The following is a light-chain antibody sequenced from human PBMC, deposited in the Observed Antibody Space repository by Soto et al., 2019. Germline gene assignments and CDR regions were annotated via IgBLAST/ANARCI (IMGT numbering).Light chain of an antibody. CDR2: AAS. CDR1: QSVSSSY. V-gene: IGKV3-20*01. Sequence: EIVLTQSPGTLSLSPGERATLSCRASQSVSSSYLAWYQQKPGQAPRLLIYAASSRATGIPDRFSGSGSGTDCTLTISGLEPEDFAVYYCQQYGSSPPWTFGQGTKVEIK. J-gene: IGKJ1*01. CDR3: QQYGSSPPWT.